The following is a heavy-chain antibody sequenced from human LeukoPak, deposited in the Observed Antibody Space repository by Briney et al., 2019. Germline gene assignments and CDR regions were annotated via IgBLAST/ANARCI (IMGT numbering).Heavy chain of an antibody. CDR3: ARGYCTTTSCREGHDY. CDR2: IIPIFGTA. D-gene: IGHD2-2*01. CDR1: GGTFSSYA. Sequence: GSSVKVSCKASGGTFSSYAISWVRQAPGQGLEWMGRIIPIFGTANYAQKFQGRVTITTDESTRTAYMELSSLRSEDTAVYYCARGYCTTTSCREGHDYWGQGTLVTVSS. J-gene: IGHJ4*02. V-gene: IGHV1-69*05.